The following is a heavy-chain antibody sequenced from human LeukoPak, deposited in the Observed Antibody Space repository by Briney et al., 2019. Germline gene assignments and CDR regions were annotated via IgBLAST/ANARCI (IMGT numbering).Heavy chain of an antibody. CDR1: GYSISSGYY. Sequence: SETLSLTCTVSGYSISSGYYWGWIRQPPGKGQEWIGSIYHSGSTYYNPSLKSRVTISVDTSQNQFSLKLSSVTAADTAVYYCARLGASGSYYSSYFDYWGQGTLVTVSS. V-gene: IGHV4-38-2*02. CDR3: ARLGASGSYYSSYFDY. D-gene: IGHD1-26*01. J-gene: IGHJ4*02. CDR2: IYHSGST.